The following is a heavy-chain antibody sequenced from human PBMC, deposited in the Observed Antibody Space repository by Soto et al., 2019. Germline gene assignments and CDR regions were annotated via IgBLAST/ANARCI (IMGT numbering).Heavy chain of an antibody. Sequence: QVQLVQSGAEVKKPGASVKVSCKFSGYTLTELSMHWVRQAPGKGLEWMGGFDPEDGETIYAQKFQGSVTMTEATSTDTAYMALSSLRSEDTAVYYCATEGSGSPGALDYWGQGTLVTVSS. CDR2: FDPEDGET. J-gene: IGHJ4*02. V-gene: IGHV1-24*01. D-gene: IGHD3-10*01. CDR3: ATEGSGSPGALDY. CDR1: GYTLTELS.